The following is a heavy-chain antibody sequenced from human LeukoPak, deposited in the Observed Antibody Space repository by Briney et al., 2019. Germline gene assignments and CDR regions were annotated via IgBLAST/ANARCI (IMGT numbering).Heavy chain of an antibody. CDR2: IDPNSGDT. Sequence: ASVKVSCKASGYTFTDYYMHWVRQAPGQGLEWMGWIDPNSGDTKYAQKFQGGVTMTSDTSISTAYMELTRLKSDDTAVYYCARAAAKTIFGVVISDYYYMDVWAKGTTVTVSS. J-gene: IGHJ6*03. D-gene: IGHD3-3*01. V-gene: IGHV1-2*02. CDR3: ARAAAKTIFGVVISDYYYMDV. CDR1: GYTFTDYY.